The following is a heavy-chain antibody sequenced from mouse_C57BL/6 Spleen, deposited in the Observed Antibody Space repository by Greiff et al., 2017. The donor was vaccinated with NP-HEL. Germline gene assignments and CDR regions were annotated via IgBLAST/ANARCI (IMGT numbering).Heavy chain of an antibody. CDR3: ARKLLRPYYFDY. Sequence: VQLQQSGPELVKPGASVKISCKASGYSFTGYYMNWVKQSPEKSLEWIGEINPSTGGTTYNQKFKAKATLTVDKSSSTAYMQLKSLTSEDSAVYYCARKLLRPYYFDYWGQGTTLTVSS. CDR1: GYSFTGYY. V-gene: IGHV1-42*01. D-gene: IGHD1-1*01. J-gene: IGHJ2*01. CDR2: INPSTGGT.